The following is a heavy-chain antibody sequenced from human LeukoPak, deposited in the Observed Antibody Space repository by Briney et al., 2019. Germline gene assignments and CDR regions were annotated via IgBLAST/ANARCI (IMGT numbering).Heavy chain of an antibody. CDR1: GFTFSSYW. D-gene: IGHD1-26*01. V-gene: IGHV3-7*01. Sequence: PGGSLRLSCAASGFTFSSYWMSWVRQAPGKGLEWVANIKQDGSEKYYVDSVKGRLTISRDNAKNSLYLQMNSLRAEDTAVYYCARPSIVGATSEFDYWGQGTLVTVSS. CDR3: ARPSIVGATSEFDY. J-gene: IGHJ4*02. CDR2: IKQDGSEK.